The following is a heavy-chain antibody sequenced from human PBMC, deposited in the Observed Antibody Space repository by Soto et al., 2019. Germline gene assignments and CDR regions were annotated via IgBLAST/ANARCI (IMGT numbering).Heavy chain of an antibody. Sequence: QVQLVQSGAEVKKPGSSVKVSCKASGGTFSSYTISWVRQAPGQGLEWMGRIIPILGIANYAQKFQGRVTITADKATSTAYMELTSLRSEDTAVYYCARDKVVPAANYYYSMDVWGKGTTVTVS. CDR2: IIPILGIA. CDR3: ARDKVVPAANYYYSMDV. J-gene: IGHJ6*03. V-gene: IGHV1-69*08. CDR1: GGTFSSYT. D-gene: IGHD2-2*01.